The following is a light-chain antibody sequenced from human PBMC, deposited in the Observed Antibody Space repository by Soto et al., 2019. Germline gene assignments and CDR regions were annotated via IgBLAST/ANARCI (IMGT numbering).Light chain of an antibody. V-gene: IGLV1-51*02. J-gene: IGLJ3*02. CDR3: GTWDSGLSAGV. Sequence: SVLTQPPSVSAAPGQKVTISCSGSDSHFGNDPVSWYQQFPGTAPKLLIYENNKRPSGIPDRFSGSKSGTSATLDITGRQTGDEADYYCGTWDSGLSAGVIGGGTKLTVL. CDR2: ENN. CDR1: DSHFGNDP.